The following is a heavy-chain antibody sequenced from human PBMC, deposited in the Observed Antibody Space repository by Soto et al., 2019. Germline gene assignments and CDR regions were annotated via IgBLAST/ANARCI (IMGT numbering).Heavy chain of an antibody. CDR2: IYYSGST. V-gene: IGHV4-31*03. Sequence: QVQLQESGPGLVKPSQTLSLTCTVSGGSISSGGYYWSWIRQHPGKGLEWIGYIYYSGSTYYNPSLKSRVTISVDTSKNQFPLELSSVTAADTAVYYCARVKKYWGSSGNGFDPWGQGTLVTVSS. CDR1: GGSISSGGYY. D-gene: IGHD3-22*01. J-gene: IGHJ5*02. CDR3: ARVKKYWGSSGNGFDP.